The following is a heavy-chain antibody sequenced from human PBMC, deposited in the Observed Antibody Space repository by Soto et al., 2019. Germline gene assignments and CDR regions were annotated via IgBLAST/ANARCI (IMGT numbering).Heavy chain of an antibody. CDR3: ARGTTTSAFSAMDV. Sequence: QVQLVESGGGVVQPGRSLRLSCAASGFTFSYHALNWVRQAPGKGLEWVAVISYDGDNKYIAESVKGRFTISRDNSKNTVSLPMNRLRAEDTAMYFCARGTTTSAFSAMDVWGQGTTVTVSS. V-gene: IGHV3-30-3*01. J-gene: IGHJ6*02. D-gene: IGHD1-1*01. CDR2: ISYDGDNK. CDR1: GFTFSYHA.